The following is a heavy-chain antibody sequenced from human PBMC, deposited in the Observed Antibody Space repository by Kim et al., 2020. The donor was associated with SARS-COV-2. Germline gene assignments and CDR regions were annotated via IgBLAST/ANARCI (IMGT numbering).Heavy chain of an antibody. CDR2: IWYDGSNK. CDR3: AKIYGRMDV. V-gene: IGHV3-33*06. D-gene: IGHD4-17*01. Sequence: GGSLRLSCAASGFTFSSYAMHWVRQAPGKGLEWVAVIWYDGSNKYYADSVKGRFTISRDNSKNTLYLQMNSLRAEDTAGYYCAKIYGRMDVWGQGTTVTVSS. J-gene: IGHJ6*02. CDR1: GFTFSSYA.